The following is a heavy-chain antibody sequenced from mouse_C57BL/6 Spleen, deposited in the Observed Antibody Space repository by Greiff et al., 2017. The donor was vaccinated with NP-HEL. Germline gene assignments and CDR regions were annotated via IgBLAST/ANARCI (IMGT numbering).Heavy chain of an antibody. CDR1: GYTFPDYE. J-gene: IGHJ4*01. V-gene: IGHV1-15*01. Sequence: QVQLKPSGAELVRPGASVTLSCQASGYTFPDYEMHWVKQTPVHGLEWIGAIDPETGGTAYNQKFKGKAILTADKSSSTAYMELRSLTSEDSAVYYCAYYGSRRCYAMDYWGQGTSVTVSS. CDR2: IDPETGGT. CDR3: AYYGSRRCYAMDY. D-gene: IGHD1-1*01.